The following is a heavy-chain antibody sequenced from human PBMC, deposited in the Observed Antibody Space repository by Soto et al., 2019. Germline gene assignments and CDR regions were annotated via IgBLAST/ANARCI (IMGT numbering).Heavy chain of an antibody. V-gene: IGHV3-11*01. CDR2: ISCSGITI. CDR1: GFTFSDYY. D-gene: IGHD2-8*01. Sequence: QVQLVESGGGLVKPGGSLRLSCAASGFTFSDYYMRWIRQAPGKGLEWVSYISCSGITIYYADSVKGRFTIARDNDKNSLYLQVNRLGAEDTAVYYCARDHPIVLLVYARFDYWGQGTLVTVSS. CDR3: ARDHPIVLLVYARFDY. J-gene: IGHJ4*02.